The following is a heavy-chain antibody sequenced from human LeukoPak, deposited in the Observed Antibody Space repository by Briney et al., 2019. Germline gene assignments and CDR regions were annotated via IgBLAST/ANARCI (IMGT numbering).Heavy chain of an antibody. Sequence: GGSLRLSCAASGFTFSDYWMSWVRQAPGKGLEWVANIKQDGSEKYYVDSVKGRFTISRDNAKNSLYLQMNSLRAEDTALYYCARRYSNGYDFWGQGTLVTVSS. CDR2: IKQDGSEK. V-gene: IGHV3-7*02. J-gene: IGHJ4*02. CDR3: ARRYSNGYDF. D-gene: IGHD6-19*01. CDR1: GFTFSDYW.